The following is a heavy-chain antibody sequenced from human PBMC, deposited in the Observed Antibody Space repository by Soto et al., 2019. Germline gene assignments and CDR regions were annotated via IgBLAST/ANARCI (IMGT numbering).Heavy chain of an antibody. Sequence: QFQLVQSGAEVKKPGSSVKGSCKASGGTFSSYAISWVRQAPGQGLEWMGGIIPIFGTANYAQQFQGRVTITADESTITAYMELSSLRSEDTAVYYWARSAETQGNSSSWDDLWGQGTLVTVSS. CDR1: GGTFSSYA. V-gene: IGHV1-69*12. D-gene: IGHD6-13*01. CDR3: ARSAETQGNSSSWDDL. J-gene: IGHJ5*02. CDR2: IIPIFGTA.